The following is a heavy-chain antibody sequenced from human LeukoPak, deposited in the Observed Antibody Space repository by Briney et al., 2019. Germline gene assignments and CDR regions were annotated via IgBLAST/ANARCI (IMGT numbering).Heavy chain of an antibody. J-gene: IGHJ5*02. Sequence: GESLKISCKGSGYSFTIYWIGWVRQMPGKGLEWMGIIYPGDSDTRYSPSFQGQVTISADKSVSTAYLQWSSLKASDTAMYYCARGRRWDSVWFDPWGQGTLVTVSS. D-gene: IGHD1-26*01. CDR1: GYSFTIYW. V-gene: IGHV5-51*01. CDR3: ARGRRWDSVWFDP. CDR2: IYPGDSDT.